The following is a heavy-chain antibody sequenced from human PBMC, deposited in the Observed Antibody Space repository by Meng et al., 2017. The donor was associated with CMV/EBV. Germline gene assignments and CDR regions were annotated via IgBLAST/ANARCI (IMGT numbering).Heavy chain of an antibody. D-gene: IGHD2-2*01. J-gene: IGHJ6*02. CDR2: INHSGST. V-gene: IGHV4-34*01. CDR1: GGSFSGYY. Sequence: SETLSLTCAVYGGSFSGYYWSWIRQPPGKGLEWIGEINHSGSTNYNPSLKSRVTISVDTSKNQFSLKLSSVTAADTAMYYCARYGMGAPAFGDYYYYGMDVWGQGTTVTVSS. CDR3: ARYGMGAPAFGDYYYYGMDV.